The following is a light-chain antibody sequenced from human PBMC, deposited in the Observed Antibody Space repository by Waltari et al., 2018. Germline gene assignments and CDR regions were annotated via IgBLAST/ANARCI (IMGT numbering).Light chain of an antibody. CDR2: NTY. CDR3: QNYVRLPAT. CDR1: QGVARA. V-gene: IGKV3-20*01. J-gene: IGKJ1*01. Sequence: EIVLTQAPGTLSLSPGERATPPFRASQGVARAVAWYQQNPGQPPSLLIYNTYTGATGFPDRFSGGGSGTDFSLTISRLEPEDFAVYYCQNYVRLPATFGQGTKVEIK.